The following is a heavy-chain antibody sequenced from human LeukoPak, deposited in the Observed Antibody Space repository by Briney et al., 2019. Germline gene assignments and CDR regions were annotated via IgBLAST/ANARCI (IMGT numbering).Heavy chain of an antibody. CDR1: GYTFTSYG. J-gene: IGHJ4*02. D-gene: IGHD6-13*01. V-gene: IGHV1-18*01. Sequence: ASVKVSCKASGYTFTSYGISWVRQAPGQGLEWMGWISAYNGNTNYAQKLQGRVTMTTDTSTSTAYMELRSLRSDDTAVYYCARDRWGYSSSWSNIDYWGQGTLVTVSS. CDR2: ISAYNGNT. CDR3: ARDRWGYSSSWSNIDY.